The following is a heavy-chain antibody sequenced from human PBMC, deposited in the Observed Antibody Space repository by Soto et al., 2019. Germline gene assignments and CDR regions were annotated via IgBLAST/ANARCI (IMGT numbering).Heavy chain of an antibody. V-gene: IGHV1-24*01. Sequence: GASVKVSCKVSGYTLTELSMHWVRQAPGKGLEWMGGFDPEDGETIYAQKFQGRVTMTEDTSTDTAYMELSSLRSEDTAVYYCATLQGSSYPTRSWFDPWGQGTLVTVSS. CDR3: ATLQGSSYPTRSWFDP. CDR2: FDPEDGET. J-gene: IGHJ5*02. CDR1: GYTLTELS. D-gene: IGHD6-13*01.